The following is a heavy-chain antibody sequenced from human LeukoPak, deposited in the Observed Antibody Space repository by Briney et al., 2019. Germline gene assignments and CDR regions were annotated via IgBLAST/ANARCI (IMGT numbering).Heavy chain of an antibody. Sequence: PGGSLRLSCAASGFTFSSYSMNWVRQAPGKGLEWVSYISGSSSTIYYADSVKGRFTVSRDNSKNTLYLHMNSLRAEDTAVYYCAKLPDVDYWGQGTLVTVSS. J-gene: IGHJ4*02. CDR1: GFTFSSYS. CDR2: ISGSSSTI. CDR3: AKLPDVDY. V-gene: IGHV3-48*01.